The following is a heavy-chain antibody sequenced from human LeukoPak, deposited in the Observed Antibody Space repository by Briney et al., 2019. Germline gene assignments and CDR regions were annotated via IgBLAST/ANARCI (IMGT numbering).Heavy chain of an antibody. CDR2: IYPGDSDT. V-gene: IGHV5-51*01. J-gene: IGHJ4*02. CDR1: GYSFTCYW. CDR3: ATPYPREYCSSTTCYFNY. D-gene: IGHD2-2*01. Sequence: GESLKISCKGSGYSFTCYWIGWVRQMPGKGLEWMGIIYPGDSDTRYSPSFQGQVTISADKSINTAYLQWSSLRASDTAMYYCATPYPREYCSSTTCYFNYWGQGTLVTVSS.